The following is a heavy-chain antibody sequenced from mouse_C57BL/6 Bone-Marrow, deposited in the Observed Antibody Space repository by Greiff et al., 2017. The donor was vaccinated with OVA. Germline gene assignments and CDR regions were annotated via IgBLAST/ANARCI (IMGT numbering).Heavy chain of an antibody. Sequence: QVQLRQSGPGLVKPSQSLSITCTVSGFSLTSYGVHWVRQSPGKGLEWLGVIWRGGSTDYNAAFISRLSISKDNSKSQFFFKMNSLQADDTAIYYCAREFWFAYWGQGTLVTVSA. CDR2: IWRGGST. V-gene: IGHV2-2*01. CDR1: GFSLTSYG. CDR3: AREFWFAY. J-gene: IGHJ3*01.